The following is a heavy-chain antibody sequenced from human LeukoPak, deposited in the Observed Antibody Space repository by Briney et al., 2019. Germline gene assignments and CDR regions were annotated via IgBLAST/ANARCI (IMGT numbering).Heavy chain of an antibody. Sequence: GRSLRLSCAASGFTFDDYAMHWVRQAPGKGREWVSGISWNSGSIGYADSVKGRFTISRDNAKNSLYLQMNSLRAEDTALYYCAKDMWGSGGLKFDYWGQGTLVTVSS. D-gene: IGHD6-19*01. CDR3: AKDMWGSGGLKFDY. J-gene: IGHJ4*02. CDR2: ISWNSGSI. V-gene: IGHV3-9*01. CDR1: GFTFDDYA.